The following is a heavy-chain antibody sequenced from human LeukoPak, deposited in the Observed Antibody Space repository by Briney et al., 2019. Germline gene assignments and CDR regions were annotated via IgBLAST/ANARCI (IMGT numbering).Heavy chain of an antibody. CDR3: ARDGGYGSGSYFFDS. CDR2: IYYSGST. J-gene: IGHJ4*02. Sequence: LRLSCAASGFNVSSNYMSWVRQHPGKGLEWIGYIYYSGSTYYNPSLKSRVTVSVDTSKNQFSLKLSSVTAADTAVYYCARDGGYGSGSYFFDSWGQGTLVTVSS. V-gene: IGHV4-31*02. D-gene: IGHD3-10*01. CDR1: GFNVSSNY.